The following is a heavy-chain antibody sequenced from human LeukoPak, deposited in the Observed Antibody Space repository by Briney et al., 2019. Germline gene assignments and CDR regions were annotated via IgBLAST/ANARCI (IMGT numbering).Heavy chain of an antibody. Sequence: ASVKVSCKASGYTFTGYYMHWVRQAPGQGLEWMGWINPNSGGTNYAQKFQGRVTMTRDMSISTAYMELSRLRSDDTAVYYCARVGGVDLGSNWFDPWGQGTLVTVSS. D-gene: IGHD2-15*01. CDR1: GYTFTGYY. J-gene: IGHJ5*02. V-gene: IGHV1-2*02. CDR3: ARVGGVDLGSNWFDP. CDR2: INPNSGGT.